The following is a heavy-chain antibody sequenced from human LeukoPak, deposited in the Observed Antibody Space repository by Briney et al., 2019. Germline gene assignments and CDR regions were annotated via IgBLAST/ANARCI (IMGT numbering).Heavy chain of an antibody. CDR2: SSSSSSYI. CDR3: ARGDYGDYWNYYYMDV. Sequence: PGGSLRLSCAASGFTFSSYSMNWVRQAPGKGLEWVSSSSSSSSYIYYADSVKGRFTISRDTAKNSLYLQMNSLRAEDTAVYSCARGDYGDYWNYYYMDVWGKGTTVTVSS. J-gene: IGHJ6*03. CDR1: GFTFSSYS. D-gene: IGHD4-17*01. V-gene: IGHV3-21*01.